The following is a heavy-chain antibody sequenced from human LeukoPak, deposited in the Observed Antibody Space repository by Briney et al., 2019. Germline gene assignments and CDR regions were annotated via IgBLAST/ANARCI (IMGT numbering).Heavy chain of an antibody. V-gene: IGHV3-64*01. D-gene: IGHD3-9*01. CDR3: ARYGNYDILTGFQATYYFDY. CDR1: GYTFSSYA. Sequence: PGGSLRLSCEGSGYTFSSYAMHWVRQAPGKGLEYVAAISSDGRITYYANFVKGRFTISRDNSKNTLYLQMGSLRTEDMAVYYCARYGNYDILTGFQATYYFDYWGQGTLVTVSS. J-gene: IGHJ4*02. CDR2: ISSDGRIT.